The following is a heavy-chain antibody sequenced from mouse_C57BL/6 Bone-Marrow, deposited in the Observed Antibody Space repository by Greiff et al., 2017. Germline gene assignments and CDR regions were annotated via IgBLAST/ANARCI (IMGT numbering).Heavy chain of an antibody. Sequence: QVQLQQSGAELARPGASVKLSCKASGYTFTSYGISWVKQRTGQGLEWIGEIYPRSGNTYYNEKFKGKATLTADKSSRTAYMELRSLPSEDSAVYVCARSLRAWFAYWGQGTLVTVSA. CDR1: GYTFTSYG. J-gene: IGHJ3*01. CDR3: ARSLRAWFAY. CDR2: IYPRSGNT. V-gene: IGHV1-81*01.